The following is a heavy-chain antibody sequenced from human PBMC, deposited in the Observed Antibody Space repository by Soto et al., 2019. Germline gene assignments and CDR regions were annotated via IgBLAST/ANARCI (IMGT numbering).Heavy chain of an antibody. V-gene: IGHV1-18*01. D-gene: IGHD5-18*01. CDR3: ARDGRKQRWLPYYYGMDV. J-gene: IGHJ6*02. CDR1: GYTFSTYS. Sequence: QVQLVQSGPEVKKPGASVKVSCKASGYTFSTYSISWVRQAPGQGLEWMGWISADNGDTNYAQKLQGRVTMTRDTSTSTVYMEMRRLRSDDTAVYYGARDGRKQRWLPYYYGMDVWGQGTTVTVSS. CDR2: ISADNGDT.